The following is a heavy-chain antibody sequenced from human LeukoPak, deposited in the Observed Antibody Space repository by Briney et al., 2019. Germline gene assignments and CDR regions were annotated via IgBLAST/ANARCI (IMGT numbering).Heavy chain of an antibody. J-gene: IGHJ6*02. CDR1: GFTFDDYA. Sequence: GGSLRLSCAASGFTFDDYAMHWVRQAPGKGLEWVSGISWNSGSIGYADSVKGRFTISRDNAKNSLYLQMNSLRAEDTASYYCAKDISDGKALLRHYYYYYGMDVWGQGTTVTVSS. CDR3: AKDISDGKALLRHYYYYYGMDV. V-gene: IGHV3-9*01. CDR2: ISWNSGSI.